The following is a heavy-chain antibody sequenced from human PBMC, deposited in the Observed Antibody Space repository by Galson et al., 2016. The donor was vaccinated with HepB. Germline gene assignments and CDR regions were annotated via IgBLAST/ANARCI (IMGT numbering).Heavy chain of an antibody. D-gene: IGHD1-26*01. Sequence: SVKVSCKASGYPYISYGINWVRQAPGQGLEWMGWMSASNGNTDYAQKFHGRVTMTTDTSTNTAYMDLTSLRSEDTAVYYCARDRGYYSHFDSWGQGTLVTVSS. J-gene: IGHJ4*02. V-gene: IGHV1-18*01. CDR2: MSASNGNT. CDR1: GYPYISYG. CDR3: ARDRGYYSHFDS.